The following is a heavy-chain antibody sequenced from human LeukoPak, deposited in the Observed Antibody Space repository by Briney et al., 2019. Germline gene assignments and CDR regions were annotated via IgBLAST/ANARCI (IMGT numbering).Heavy chain of an antibody. J-gene: IGHJ5*02. CDR1: GVTLSNYA. Sequence: GGSLRLSCVASGVTLSNYAMSWTRQDPGKGLEWVSSISSSGSYRNYADSVKGRFTISRDNAKNSLYLQMNSLRAEDTAVYYCARDLEAYQAVAGTFWFDPWGQGTLVTVSS. V-gene: IGHV3-21*01. CDR3: ARDLEAYQAVAGTFWFDP. D-gene: IGHD6-19*01. CDR2: ISSSGSYR.